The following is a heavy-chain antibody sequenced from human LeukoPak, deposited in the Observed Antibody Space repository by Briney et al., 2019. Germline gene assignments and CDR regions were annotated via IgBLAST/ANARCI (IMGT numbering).Heavy chain of an antibody. D-gene: IGHD6-13*01. Sequence: PSETLSLTCTVSGGPVSSGSYYWSWIRQLPGKGLEWIGYIYYSGSTNYNPSLKSRVTISVDTSKNQFSLKLSSVTAADTAVYYCASGLYNSRSDYWGQGTLVTVSS. CDR2: IYYSGST. V-gene: IGHV4-61*01. CDR1: GGPVSSGSYY. CDR3: ASGLYNSRSDY. J-gene: IGHJ4*02.